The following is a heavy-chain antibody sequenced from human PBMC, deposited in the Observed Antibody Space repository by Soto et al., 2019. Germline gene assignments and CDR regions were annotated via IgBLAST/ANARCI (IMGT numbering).Heavy chain of an antibody. CDR2: IQSGGPT. CDR3: VKDLPPSRDGYNHYYFDN. Sequence: GGSLSLSCAASGFPVSSKYMSWVRQAPWKGLEWVSLIQSGGPTYYADSVKGRFTISRDNSKNTLYLQMSSLRAEDTAVYYCVKDLPPSRDGYNHYYFDNWGQGTLVTVSS. CDR1: GFPVSSKY. V-gene: IGHV3-66*01. J-gene: IGHJ4*02. D-gene: IGHD5-12*01.